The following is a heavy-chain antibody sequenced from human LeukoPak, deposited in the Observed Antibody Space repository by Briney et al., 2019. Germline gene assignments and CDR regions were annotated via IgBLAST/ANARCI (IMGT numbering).Heavy chain of an antibody. Sequence: SETLSLTCTVSGGSTSNYFCTWLRQSAGKGLEWIGRIYTSGSTNYNPSLKSRVTMSVDTSKNQFSLKLSSVTAADTAVYYCARERNSDIVVVPAAPSGWFDPWGQGTLVTVSS. CDR1: GGSTSNYF. CDR2: IYTSGST. CDR3: ARERNSDIVVVPAAPSGWFDP. J-gene: IGHJ5*02. V-gene: IGHV4-4*07. D-gene: IGHD2-2*01.